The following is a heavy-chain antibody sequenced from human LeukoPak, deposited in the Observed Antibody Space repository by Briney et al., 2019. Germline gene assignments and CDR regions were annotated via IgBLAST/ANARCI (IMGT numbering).Heavy chain of an antibody. CDR3: ARDVGSYSSGFNCFDP. CDR2: TYYRSKWYN. D-gene: IGHD6-19*01. V-gene: IGHV6-1*01. J-gene: IGHJ5*02. CDR1: GDTISSNSAA. Sequence: SQTLSLTCAISGDTISSNSAAWNWIRQSPSRGLEWLGRTYYRSKWYNDYAISVKSRITINADTSKNQFSLQLDSVTPEDTAVYYCARDVGSYSSGFNCFDPWGQGTLVTVSS.